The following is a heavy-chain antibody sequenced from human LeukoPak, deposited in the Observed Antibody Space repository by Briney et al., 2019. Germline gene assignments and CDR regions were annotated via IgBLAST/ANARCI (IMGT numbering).Heavy chain of an antibody. CDR2: IYYSGST. Sequence: SETLSLTCTVSGGSISSSSYYWGWIRQPPGKGLEWIGSIYYSGSTYYNPSLKSRVTISVDTSKNQFSLKLSSVTAADTAVYYCXRQXPYTVTTVDYWGQGTLVTVSS. V-gene: IGHV4-39*01. CDR1: GGSISSSSYY. CDR3: XRQXPYTVTTVDY. J-gene: IGHJ4*02. D-gene: IGHD4-17*01.